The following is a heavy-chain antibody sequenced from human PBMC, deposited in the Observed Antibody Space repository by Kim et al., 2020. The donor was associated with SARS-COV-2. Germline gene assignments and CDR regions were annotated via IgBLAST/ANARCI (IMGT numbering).Heavy chain of an antibody. Sequence: YADSVKGRFTISRDNSKNTLYLQMNSLRAEDTAVYYCATGTSMVRGPPFAWGQGTLVTVSS. D-gene: IGHD3-10*01. J-gene: IGHJ5*02. V-gene: IGHV3-23*01. CDR3: ATGTSMVRGPPFA.